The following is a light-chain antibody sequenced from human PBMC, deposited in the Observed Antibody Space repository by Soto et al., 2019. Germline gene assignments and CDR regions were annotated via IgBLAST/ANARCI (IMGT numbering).Light chain of an antibody. J-gene: IGLJ2*01. CDR2: EVS. V-gene: IGLV2-8*01. Sequence: QLVLTQPPSASGSPGQSVTISCTGTSSDVGGYNYVSWYKQHPGKAPKLMIYEVSKRPSGVPDRFSGSKSGNTASLTVSGLQAEDEADYYCSSYAGSNNVVFGGGTKVTVL. CDR3: SSYAGSNNVV. CDR1: SSDVGGYNY.